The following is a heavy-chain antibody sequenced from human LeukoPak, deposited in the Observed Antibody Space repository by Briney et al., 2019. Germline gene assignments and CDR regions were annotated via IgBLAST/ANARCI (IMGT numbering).Heavy chain of an antibody. D-gene: IGHD3-3*01. Sequence: GGSLRLSCAPSGFTLSSYAMSTGRPAPGKGLEWVSPISGSGGSTYYADSVKGRFTISRDNSKNTLYLQMNSLRAEDTAVYYCAKDRLRFALATSDYWGQGTLATVSS. V-gene: IGHV3-23*01. CDR3: AKDRLRFALATSDY. J-gene: IGHJ4*02. CDR2: ISGSGGST. CDR1: GFTLSSYA.